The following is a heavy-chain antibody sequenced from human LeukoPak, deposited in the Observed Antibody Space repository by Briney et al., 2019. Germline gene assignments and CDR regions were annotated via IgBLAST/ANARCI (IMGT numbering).Heavy chain of an antibody. CDR2: ISWNSGSI. CDR3: AKDHVAVAGKGDWYFDL. Sequence: GGSLRLSCAASGFTFDDYAMHWVRQAPGKGLEWVSGISWNSGSIGYADSVKGRFTISRDNAKNSLYLQMNSLRAEDMALYYCAKDHVAVAGKGDWYFDLWGRGTLVTVSS. V-gene: IGHV3-9*03. J-gene: IGHJ2*01. CDR1: GFTFDDYA. D-gene: IGHD6-19*01.